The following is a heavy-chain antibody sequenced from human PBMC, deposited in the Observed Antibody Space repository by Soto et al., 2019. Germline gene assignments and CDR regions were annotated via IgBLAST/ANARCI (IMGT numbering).Heavy chain of an antibody. CDR3: ARLGGSGWSLDV. J-gene: IGHJ6*02. V-gene: IGHV3-11*01. Sequence: PEGSLRLSCAASGFTFSDYYMSWIRQAPGKGLEWISYISSRDNTIYYADSVKGRFAISRDNAKNSLYLQMNGLRTEDTAVYYCARLGGSGWSLDVWGQGTTVT. CDR1: GFTFSDYY. CDR2: ISSRDNTI. D-gene: IGHD6-19*01.